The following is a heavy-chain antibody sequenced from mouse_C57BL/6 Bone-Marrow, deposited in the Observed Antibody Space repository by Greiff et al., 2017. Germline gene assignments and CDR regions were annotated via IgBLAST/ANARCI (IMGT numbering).Heavy chain of an antibody. J-gene: IGHJ3*01. V-gene: IGHV1-64*01. CDR3: ASYYGNPWFAY. Sequence: QVQLQQPGAELVKPGASVKLSCKASGYTFTSYWMHWVKQRPGQGLEWIGMIHPNSGSTNYNEKFKSKATLTVAKSSSTAYMQLSSLTSEDSAVYYCASYYGNPWFAYWGQGTLVTVSA. CDR2: IHPNSGST. D-gene: IGHD2-10*01. CDR1: GYTFTSYW.